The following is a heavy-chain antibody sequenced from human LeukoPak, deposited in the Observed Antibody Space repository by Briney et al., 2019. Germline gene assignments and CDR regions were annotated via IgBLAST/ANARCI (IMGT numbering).Heavy chain of an antibody. CDR1: GFTFSSYA. J-gene: IGHJ4*02. D-gene: IGHD5-18*01. Sequence: GGSLRLTCSASGFTFSSYAVHWVRQAPGKGLEYVSAISSNGGSTYYADSVKGRFTISRDNSKNTLYLQMSSLRAEDTAVYYCVKDYEDTAMVKFGYWGQGTLVTVSS. V-gene: IGHV3-64D*06. CDR2: ISSNGGST. CDR3: VKDYEDTAMVKFGY.